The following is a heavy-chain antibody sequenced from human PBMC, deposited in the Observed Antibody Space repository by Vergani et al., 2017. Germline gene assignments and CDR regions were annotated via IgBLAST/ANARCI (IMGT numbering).Heavy chain of an antibody. J-gene: IGHJ6*02. CDR2: INPNSGGT. V-gene: IGHV1-2*04. D-gene: IGHD6-13*01. CDR3: AREVMGQQLVTGPYYYYGMDV. CDR1: GYTFTGYY. Sequence: QVQLVQSGAEVKTPGASVKVSCKASGYTFTGYYMHWVRQAPGQGLEWMGWINPNSGGTNYAQKFQGWVTMTRDTSISTAYMELSRLRSDDTAVYYCAREVMGQQLVTGPYYYYGMDVWGQGTTVTGSS.